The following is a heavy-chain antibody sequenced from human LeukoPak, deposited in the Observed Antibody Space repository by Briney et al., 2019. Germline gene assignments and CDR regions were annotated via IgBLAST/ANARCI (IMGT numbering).Heavy chain of an antibody. V-gene: IGHV4-39*01. CDR3: ARISSSLLPDY. CDR1: GVSTSSSSYY. Sequence: SETLSLTCTVSGVSTSSSSYYCRWLRQPPGKGLEWIGTMSYSGSTYYNPSLKSRVTISVDTSKNQFSLKLSSVTDAATAVYYCARISSSLLPDYWGRGMLVTVSS. J-gene: IGHJ4*02. CDR2: MSYSGST. D-gene: IGHD6-13*01.